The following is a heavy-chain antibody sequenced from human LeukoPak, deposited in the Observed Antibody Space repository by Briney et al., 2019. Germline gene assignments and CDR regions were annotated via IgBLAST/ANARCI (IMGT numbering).Heavy chain of an antibody. CDR1: GYTFTSYY. V-gene: IGHV1-2*02. Sequence: ASVKVSCKASGYTFTSYYMHWVRQAPGQGLEWMGWINPNSGGTNYAQKFQGRVTMTRDTSISTAYMELSRLRSDDTAVYYCARSLGVGATTDYWGQGTLVTVSS. CDR3: ARSLGVGATTDY. J-gene: IGHJ4*02. D-gene: IGHD1-26*01. CDR2: INPNSGGT.